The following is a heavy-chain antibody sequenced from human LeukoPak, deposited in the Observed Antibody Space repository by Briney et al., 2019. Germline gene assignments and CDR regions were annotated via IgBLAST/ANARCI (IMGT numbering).Heavy chain of an antibody. CDR1: GFTFDRFT. Sequence: PGGSLRLSCAASGFTFDRFTIHWVRQTPGKGLEWVSLINRRGHTFYADSVKGRFTISRDNSRNSVFLQMNSLRTEDTALYYCAKESSGYLYMDVWGKGTTVTVSS. CDR3: AKESSGYLYMDV. CDR2: INRRGHT. V-gene: IGHV3-43*01. J-gene: IGHJ6*03. D-gene: IGHD3-22*01.